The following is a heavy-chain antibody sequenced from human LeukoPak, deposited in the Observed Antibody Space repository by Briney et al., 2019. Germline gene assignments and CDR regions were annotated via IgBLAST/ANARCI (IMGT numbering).Heavy chain of an antibody. Sequence: GGSLRLSCAASGIVFSNTAMNWARQSPGRGLEWVSAISGGGERTFYADSVKGRFTISRDNYKNMVYLQMNSLRADDTAIYYCGKDGGQYSSGPEFDPRGQGALVTVSS. V-gene: IGHV3-23*01. CDR2: ISGGGERT. J-gene: IGHJ5*02. CDR1: GIVFSNTA. CDR3: GKDGGQYSSGPEFDP. D-gene: IGHD6-19*01.